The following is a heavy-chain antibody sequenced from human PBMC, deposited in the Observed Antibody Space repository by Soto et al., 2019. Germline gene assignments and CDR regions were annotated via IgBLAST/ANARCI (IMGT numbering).Heavy chain of an antibody. Sequence: ASVKVSCKASGYTFTSYYMHWVRQAPGQGXEWMGIINPSGGSTSYAQKFQGRVTMTRDTSTSTIYMELSSLRSEDTAVYYCARGVERITMIVVVIASPLDAFDIWGQGTMVTVSS. D-gene: IGHD3-22*01. CDR1: GYTFTSYY. CDR2: INPSGGST. V-gene: IGHV1-46*01. J-gene: IGHJ3*02. CDR3: ARGVERITMIVVVIASPLDAFDI.